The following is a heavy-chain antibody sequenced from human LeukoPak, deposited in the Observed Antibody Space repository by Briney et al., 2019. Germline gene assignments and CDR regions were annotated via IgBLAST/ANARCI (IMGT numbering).Heavy chain of an antibody. CDR3: ARGAEYYAIWRGYAGYSDY. Sequence: SETLSLTCTVSGYSISNGYYWGWMRPPPGKGLEWVGSISHRGRTYYNPSLRSRITISLDRSKQQFSLKLTSVTAADTAVYFCARGAEYYAIWRGYAGYSDYWGQGISVTVSS. V-gene: IGHV4-38-2*02. CDR2: ISHRGRT. D-gene: IGHD3-3*01. CDR1: GYSISNGYY. J-gene: IGHJ4*02.